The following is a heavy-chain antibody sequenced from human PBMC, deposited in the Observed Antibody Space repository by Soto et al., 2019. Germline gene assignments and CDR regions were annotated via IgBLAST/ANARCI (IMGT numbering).Heavy chain of an antibody. J-gene: IGHJ5*02. CDR1: GYSFTSYR. CDR2: IYPGDSDT. V-gene: IGHV5-51*01. CDR3: ARGYCTTTICDPWFDP. D-gene: IGHD2-2*01. Sequence: GESLKISCTGVGYSFTSYRIGWVRQMPGKGLEWMGIIYPGDSDTRYSPSFQGQVTISADKSITTAYLQWSRLKASDTAMYYCARGYCTTTICDPWFDPWGQGTLVTVSS.